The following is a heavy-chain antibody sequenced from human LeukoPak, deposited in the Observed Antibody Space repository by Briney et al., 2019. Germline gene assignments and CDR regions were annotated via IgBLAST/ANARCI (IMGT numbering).Heavy chain of an antibody. D-gene: IGHD3-10*01. Sequence: SETLSLTCTVSGGSVSSGSYYWSWIRQPPGKGLEWIGYIYYSGSTNYNPSLKSRVTISVDTSKNQFSLKLSSVTAADTAVYYCARGLYGSGSYYNVDFDYWGQGTLATVSS. CDR2: IYYSGST. CDR1: GGSVSSGSYY. CDR3: ARGLYGSGSYYNVDFDY. V-gene: IGHV4-61*01. J-gene: IGHJ4*02.